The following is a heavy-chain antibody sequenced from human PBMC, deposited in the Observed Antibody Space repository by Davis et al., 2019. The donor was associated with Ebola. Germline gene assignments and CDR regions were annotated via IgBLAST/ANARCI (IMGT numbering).Heavy chain of an antibody. CDR2: IYYSGST. CDR1: GGSISSSSYY. V-gene: IGHV4-39*01. J-gene: IGHJ6*04. D-gene: IGHD2-21*02. Sequence: GSLRLSCTVSGGSISSSSYYWGWIRQPPGKGLEWIGSIYYSGSTYYNPSLKSRVTISVDTSKNQFSLKLSSVTAADTAVYYCARVRYCGDDCSKNYYYGMDVWGKGTTVTVSS. CDR3: ARVRYCGDDCSKNYYYGMDV.